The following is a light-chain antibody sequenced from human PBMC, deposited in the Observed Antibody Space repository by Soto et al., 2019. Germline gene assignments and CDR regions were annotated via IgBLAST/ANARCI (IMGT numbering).Light chain of an antibody. CDR2: LNSDGSH. CDR3: QTWGTGIHVV. Sequence: QPVLTQSPSASASLGASVKLTCTLSSGHSSYAIAWHQQQPEKGPRYLMKLNSDGSHSKGDGIPDRFSGSSSGAERYLTISSLQSEDEADYYCQTWGTGIHVVFGGRDQGDRP. V-gene: IGLV4-69*01. J-gene: IGLJ2*01. CDR1: SGHSSYA.